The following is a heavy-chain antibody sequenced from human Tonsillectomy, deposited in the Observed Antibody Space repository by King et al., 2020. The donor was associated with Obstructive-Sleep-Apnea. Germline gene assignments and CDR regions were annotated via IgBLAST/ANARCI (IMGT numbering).Heavy chain of an antibody. CDR3: ATSRGFGELLPFDY. CDR1: GGSISSGGGFY. J-gene: IGHJ4*02. Sequence: LQLQESGPGLVKPSQTLSLTCTVSGGSISSGGGFYWSWIRQHPGKGLEWIGDIYYSGSTYYNPSLKSRVTISVDTSKNHFSLRLSSVTAADTAVYYCATSRGFGELLPFDYWGQGALVTVSS. CDR2: IYYSGST. V-gene: IGHV4-31*03. D-gene: IGHD3-10*01.